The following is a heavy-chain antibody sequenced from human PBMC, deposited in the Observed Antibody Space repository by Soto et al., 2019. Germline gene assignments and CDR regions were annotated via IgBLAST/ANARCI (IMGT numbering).Heavy chain of an antibody. V-gene: IGHV4-34*01. CDR2: INHSGST. J-gene: IGHJ4*01. CDR1: GGSFSGYY. D-gene: IGHD4-17*01. Sequence: SETLSLTCAVYGGSFSGYYWSWIRQPPGKGLEWIGEINHSGSTNYNPSLKSRVTISVDTSKNQFSLKLSSVTAAATAVYYCARAQPGGDYGRIFDFWGHGTLVTVSS. CDR3: ARAQPGGDYGRIFDF.